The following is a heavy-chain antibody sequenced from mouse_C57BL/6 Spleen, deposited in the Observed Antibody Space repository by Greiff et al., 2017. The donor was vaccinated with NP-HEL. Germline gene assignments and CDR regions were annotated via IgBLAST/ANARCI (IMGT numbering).Heavy chain of an antibody. Sequence: LQESGAELVRPGASVKLSCKASGYTFTDYYINWVKQRPGQGLEWIARIYPGSGNTYYNEKFKGKATLTAEKSSSTAYMQLSSLTSEDSAVYFCAREGQLRLPGYFDYWGQGTTLTVSS. CDR1: GYTFTDYY. CDR2: IYPGSGNT. V-gene: IGHV1-76*01. D-gene: IGHD3-2*02. CDR3: AREGQLRLPGYFDY. J-gene: IGHJ2*01.